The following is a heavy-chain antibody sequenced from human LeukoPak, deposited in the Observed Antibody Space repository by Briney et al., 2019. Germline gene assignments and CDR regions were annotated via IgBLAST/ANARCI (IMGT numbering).Heavy chain of an antibody. J-gene: IGHJ6*02. CDR1: GYTFTGYY. Sequence: ASVKVSCKASGYTFTGYYMHWVRQAPGQGLEWMGWINPNSGGTNYAQKFQGWVTMTRDTSISTAYMELSGLRSDDTAVYYCARERSRGIAAAGTGMDVWGQGTTVTVSS. V-gene: IGHV1-2*04. CDR2: INPNSGGT. CDR3: ARERSRGIAAAGTGMDV. D-gene: IGHD6-13*01.